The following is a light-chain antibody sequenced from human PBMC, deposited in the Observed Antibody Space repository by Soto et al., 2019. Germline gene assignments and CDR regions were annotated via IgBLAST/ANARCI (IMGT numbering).Light chain of an antibody. V-gene: IGLV2-23*01. J-gene: IGLJ1*01. CDR1: SSDVGGYDY. CDR3: CSYAGSSTPVV. CDR2: EGS. Sequence: QSALTQPPSASGSPGQSVTISCTGTSSDVGGYDYVSWYQQHPGKAPKLMIYEGSKRPSGVSNRFSGSKSGNTASLTISGLQAEDEADYYCCSYAGSSTPVVFGTGTKLTVL.